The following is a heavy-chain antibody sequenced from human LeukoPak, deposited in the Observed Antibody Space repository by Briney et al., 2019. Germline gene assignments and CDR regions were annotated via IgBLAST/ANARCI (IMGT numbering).Heavy chain of an antibody. CDR2: ISYDETNT. J-gene: IGHJ4*02. V-gene: IGHV3-30*03. CDR3: ARDLEIGSSSYYFDY. Sequence: PGRALRLSCAASGFTFSTYGMHWVRQAPGKGLEWVAVISYDETNTYYADSVRGRFTVSRDNSKNTLYLQMNSLRAEDTAVYYCARDLEIGSSSYYFDYWGQGTLVTVSS. CDR1: GFTFSTYG. D-gene: IGHD3-3*01.